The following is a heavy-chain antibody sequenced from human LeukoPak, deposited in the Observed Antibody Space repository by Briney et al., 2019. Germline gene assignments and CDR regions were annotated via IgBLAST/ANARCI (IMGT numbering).Heavy chain of an antibody. CDR1: GFTFSSYA. V-gene: IGHV3-23*01. CDR3: AKETVGATQPLYYFDF. Sequence: GGSLRLSCAASGFTFSSYAMSWVRQAPGKGLEWVSAISGSGGSTYYADSVKGRFTISRDNSKNTLYLQMNSLRAEDAAVYYCAKETVGATQPLYYFDFWGRGTLVTVSS. D-gene: IGHD1-26*01. J-gene: IGHJ4*02. CDR2: ISGSGGST.